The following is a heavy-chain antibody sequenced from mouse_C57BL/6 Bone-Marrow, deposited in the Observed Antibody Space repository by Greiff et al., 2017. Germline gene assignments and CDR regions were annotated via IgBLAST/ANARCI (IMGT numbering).Heavy chain of an antibody. CDR1: GYTFTSYW. CDR3: ARMGDYFDY. CDR2: IDPSDSYT. J-gene: IGHJ2*01. Sequence: QVQLQPPGAELVKPGASVKLSCKASGYTFTSYWMQWVKQRPGQGLEWIGEIDPSDSYTNYNQKFKGKATLTVDTSSSTAYMQLSSLTSEDSAVYYCARMGDYFDYWGQGTTLTVSS. V-gene: IGHV1-50*01.